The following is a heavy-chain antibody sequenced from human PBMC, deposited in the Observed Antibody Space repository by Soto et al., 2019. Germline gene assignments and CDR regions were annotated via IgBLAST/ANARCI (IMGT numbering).Heavy chain of an antibody. CDR1: GVSLSSNNW. D-gene: IGHD2-2*01. V-gene: IGHV4-4*02. CDR2: IFHSGGT. CDR3: AEGYSTSLPDY. Sequence: PSETLSLTCDVSGVSLSSNNWWSWVRQPPGKGLEWIGEIFHSGGTRYNPSLKSRVTISVDKSKNQFSLNLTSVTAADTAVYYCAEGYSTSLPDYWGQGTRVTVSS. J-gene: IGHJ4*02.